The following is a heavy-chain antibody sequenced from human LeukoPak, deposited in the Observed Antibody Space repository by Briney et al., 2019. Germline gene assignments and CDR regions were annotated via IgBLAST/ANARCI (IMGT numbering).Heavy chain of an antibody. CDR1: GFTVSARY. D-gene: IGHD1-26*01. CDR2: IHSGGTT. CDR3: ARSWDARLNFDN. Sequence: GGSLRLSCAASGFTVSARYMNWVRQAPGRGLEWLSVIHSGGTTDYADSVRGRFTISRDDSKNILYLQMNSLKTEDTAVYYCARSWDARLNFDNWGQGTLVTVSS. V-gene: IGHV3-66*02. J-gene: IGHJ4*02.